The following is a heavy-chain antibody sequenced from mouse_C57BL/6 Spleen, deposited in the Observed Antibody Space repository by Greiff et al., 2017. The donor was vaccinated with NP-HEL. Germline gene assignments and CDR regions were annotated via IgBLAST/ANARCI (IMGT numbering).Heavy chain of an antibody. CDR3: ARGYYGSSDWYFDV. CDR2: IYPGDGDT. D-gene: IGHD1-1*01. V-gene: IGHV1-82*01. J-gene: IGHJ1*03. CDR1: GYAFSSSW. Sequence: QVQLKQSGPELVKPGASVKISCKASGYAFSSSWMNWVKQRPGKGLEWIGRIYPGDGDTNYNGKFKGKATLTADKSSSTAYMHLSRLTSEASAVYFCARGYYGSSDWYFDVWGTGTTVTVSS.